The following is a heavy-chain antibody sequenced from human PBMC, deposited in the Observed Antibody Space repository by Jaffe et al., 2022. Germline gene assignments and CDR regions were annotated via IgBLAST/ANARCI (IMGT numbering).Heavy chain of an antibody. J-gene: IGHJ4*02. CDR1: GYSISSGYY. V-gene: IGHV4-38-2*01. CDR2: IYHSGST. CDR3: ARLYDLGYCSGGSCYGFPDY. Sequence: QVQLQESGPGLVKPSETLSLTCAVSGYSISSGYYWGWIRQPPGKGLEWIGSIYHSGSTYYNPSLKSRVTISVDTSKNQFSLKLSSVTAADTAVYYCARLYDLGYCSGGSCYGFPDYWGQGTLVTVSS. D-gene: IGHD2-15*01.